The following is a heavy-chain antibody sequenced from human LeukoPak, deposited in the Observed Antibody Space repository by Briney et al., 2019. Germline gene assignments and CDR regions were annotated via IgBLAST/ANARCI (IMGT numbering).Heavy chain of an antibody. D-gene: IGHD5-18*01. Sequence: PGRSLRLSCAASGFTFSSYGMHWVRQAPGKGLEWVAVIWYDGSNKYYADSVKGRLTISRDNSKNTLYLQMNSLRAEDTAVYYCAGDYGDYTAMGDYWGQGTLVTVSS. CDR3: AGDYGDYTAMGDY. CDR2: IWYDGSNK. V-gene: IGHV3-33*01. CDR1: GFTFSSYG. J-gene: IGHJ4*02.